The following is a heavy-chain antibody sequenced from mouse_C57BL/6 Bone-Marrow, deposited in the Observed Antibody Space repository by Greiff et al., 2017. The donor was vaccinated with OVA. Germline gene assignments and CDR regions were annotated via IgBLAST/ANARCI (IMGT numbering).Heavy chain of an antibody. Sequence: VKLQESGAELVRPGTSVKMSCKASGYTFTNYWIGWAKQRPGHGLEWIGDIYPGGGYTNYNEKFKGKATLTADKSSSTAYMQFSSLTSEDSAIYYCARNYGSSYGWFAYWGQGTLVTVSA. D-gene: IGHD1-1*01. CDR1: GYTFTNYW. CDR2: IYPGGGYT. J-gene: IGHJ3*01. CDR3: ARNYGSSYGWFAY. V-gene: IGHV1-63*01.